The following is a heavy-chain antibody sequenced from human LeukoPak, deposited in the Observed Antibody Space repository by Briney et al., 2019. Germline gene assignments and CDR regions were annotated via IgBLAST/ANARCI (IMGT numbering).Heavy chain of an antibody. CDR1: GYTLTELS. J-gene: IGHJ4*02. Sequence: ASVKVSCKVSGYTLTELSMHWVRQAPGKGLEWMGGFDPEDGETIYAQKFQGRVTMTEDTSTDTAYMELSSLRSEDTAVYYCATTGGSYGNFDYWGQGTLVTVSS. CDR2: FDPEDGET. V-gene: IGHV1-24*01. CDR3: ATTGGSYGNFDY. D-gene: IGHD1-26*01.